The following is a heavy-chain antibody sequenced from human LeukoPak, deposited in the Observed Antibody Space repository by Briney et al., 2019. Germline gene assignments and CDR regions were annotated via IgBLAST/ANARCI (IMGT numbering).Heavy chain of an antibody. CDR2: ITGSDGYT. J-gene: IGHJ3*02. CDR3: AKDRERWAFDI. V-gene: IGHV3-23*01. CDR1: GITFSTYG. D-gene: IGHD1-26*01. Sequence: GGSLRLSCVASGITFSTYGMSWVRQAPGKGLEWVSVITGSDGYTYYADSVKGRFTISRDNSKNTLYLQMNSLRAEDTAVYYCAKDRERWAFDIWGQGTMVTVSS.